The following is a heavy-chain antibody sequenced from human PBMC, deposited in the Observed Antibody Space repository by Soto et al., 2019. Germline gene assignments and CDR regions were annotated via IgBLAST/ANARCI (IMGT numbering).Heavy chain of an antibody. CDR2: IYYTGGT. Sequence: SETLSLTCAFSVDSINTDYYGSWIRQPPVKGLEWIGHIYYTGGTFYSPSLKSRLALSVDTSKNQFSLRLSSVTAADTAVYYCARDTASKDYDSHYYYPHFDSWGQGAMVTVSS. CDR3: ARDTASKDYDSHYYYPHFDS. CDR1: VDSINTDYY. J-gene: IGHJ5*01. V-gene: IGHV4-30-4*01. D-gene: IGHD3-22*01.